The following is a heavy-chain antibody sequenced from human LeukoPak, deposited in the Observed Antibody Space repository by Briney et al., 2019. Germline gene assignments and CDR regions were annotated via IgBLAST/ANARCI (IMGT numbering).Heavy chain of an antibody. J-gene: IGHJ5*02. D-gene: IGHD3-22*01. V-gene: IGHV1-2*02. CDR2: INPNSGGT. CDR1: GYTFTGYY. CDR3: ARDSTAAMIVVGEFDP. Sequence: ASVKVSCTASGYTFTGYYMHWVRQAPGQGLEWMGWINPNSGGTNYAQKFQGRVTMTRDTSISTAYMELSRLRSDATAVYYCARDSTAAMIVVGEFDPWGQGTLVTVSS.